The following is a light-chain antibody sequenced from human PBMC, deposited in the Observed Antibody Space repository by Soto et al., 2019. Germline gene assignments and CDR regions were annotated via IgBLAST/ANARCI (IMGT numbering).Light chain of an antibody. CDR1: SSNIGINT. Sequence: QSVLTPPPSVSATPGQRVTISCSGGSSNIGINTVNWYQQLPGTAPKILIYRTNQRPSGVPDRFSGSRSGTSASLAIGGLQSEDEATYHCAAWDDSLNGPVFGGGTKLTVL. J-gene: IGLJ2*01. V-gene: IGLV1-44*01. CDR3: AAWDDSLNGPV. CDR2: RTN.